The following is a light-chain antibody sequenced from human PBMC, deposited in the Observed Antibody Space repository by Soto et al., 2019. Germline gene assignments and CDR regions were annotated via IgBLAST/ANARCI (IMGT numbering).Light chain of an antibody. CDR3: PKYNSAPKS. Sequence: DSQMNQSPSSLSASVGDIVTITCRARQGIRNYLAWYEQKPGKATKLLIYGATSLHSGVPSRFSGSGSGTNFTLTINSPAPEDVATYYCPKYNSAPKSFGQGTTV. CDR1: QGIRNY. CDR2: GAT. V-gene: IGKV1-27*01. J-gene: IGKJ1*01.